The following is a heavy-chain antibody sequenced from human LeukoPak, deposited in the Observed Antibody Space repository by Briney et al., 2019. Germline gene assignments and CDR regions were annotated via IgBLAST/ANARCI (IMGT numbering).Heavy chain of an antibody. D-gene: IGHD6-6*01. V-gene: IGHV4-30-4*08. Sequence: SETLSLTCTVSGGSISSGDYYWSWVRQHPGKGLEWIGYIYYSGSTNYNPSLKSRVTISVDTSKNQFSLKLSSVTAADTAVYYCARHSAPSIAARPGYYYGMDVWGQGTTVTVSS. CDR3: ARHSAPSIAARPGYYYGMDV. J-gene: IGHJ6*02. CDR2: IYYSGST. CDR1: GGSISSGDYY.